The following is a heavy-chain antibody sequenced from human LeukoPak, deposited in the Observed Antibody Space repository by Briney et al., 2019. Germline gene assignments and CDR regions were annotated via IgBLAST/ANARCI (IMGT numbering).Heavy chain of an antibody. J-gene: IGHJ2*01. CDR3: ARHALLAYCGGDCLYWYFDL. V-gene: IGHV4-59*08. Sequence: SETLSLTCTVSSGSISSYYWSWIRQPPGKGLEWIGYIYYSGSTNYNPPLKSRVTISVDTSKNQFSLKLSSVTAADTAVYYCARHALLAYCGGDCLYWYFDLWGRGTLVTVSS. CDR1: SGSISSYY. CDR2: IYYSGST. D-gene: IGHD2-21*02.